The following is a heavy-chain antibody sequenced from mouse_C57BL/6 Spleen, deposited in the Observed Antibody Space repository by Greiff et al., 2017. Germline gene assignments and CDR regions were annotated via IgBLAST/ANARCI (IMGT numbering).Heavy chain of an antibody. D-gene: IGHD3-3*01. Sequence: QVQLQQPGAELVKPGASVKLSCKASGYTFTSYWMHWVKQRPGQGLEWIGMIHPNSGSTNYNEKFKSKATLTVDKSSSTAYMQLSSLTSEDSAVYYCARERGDGDAPWVACWGQGTLVTVSA. V-gene: IGHV1-64*01. J-gene: IGHJ3*01. CDR1: GYTFTSYW. CDR2: IHPNSGST. CDR3: ARERGDGDAPWVAC.